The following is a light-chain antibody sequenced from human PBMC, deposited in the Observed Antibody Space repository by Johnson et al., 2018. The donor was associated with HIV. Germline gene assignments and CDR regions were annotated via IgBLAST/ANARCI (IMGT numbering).Light chain of an antibody. Sequence: QSVLTQPPSVSAAPGQKVTISCSGSSSNIGTNYVSWYQQLPGTVPKLLIYDNNKRPPGIPDRFSASKSGTSATLGITGLQTGDEADYYCGTWDSSLSAHYVFGTGTKITVL. J-gene: IGLJ1*01. CDR1: SSNIGTNY. CDR3: GTWDSSLSAHYV. CDR2: DNN. V-gene: IGLV1-51*01.